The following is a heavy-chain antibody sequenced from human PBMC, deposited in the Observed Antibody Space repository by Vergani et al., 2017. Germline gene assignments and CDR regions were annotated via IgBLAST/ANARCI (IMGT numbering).Heavy chain of an antibody. V-gene: IGHV1-2*06. CDR2: INPNSGGT. Sequence: QVQLVESGGGVVQPGRSLRLSCAASGFTFSSYGMHWVRQAPGQGLEWMGRINPNSGGTNYAQKFQGRVTMTRDTSISTAYMELSRLRSDDTAVYYCARLLTSNWGSIHWGQGTLVTVSS. CDR1: GFTFSSYG. D-gene: IGHD7-27*01. CDR3: ARLLTSNWGSIH. J-gene: IGHJ4*02.